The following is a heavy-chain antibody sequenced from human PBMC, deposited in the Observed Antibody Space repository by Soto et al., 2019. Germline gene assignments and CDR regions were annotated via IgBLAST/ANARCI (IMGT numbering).Heavy chain of an antibody. Sequence: GSLRLSCAMSVFSFSSNYLSWVRQAPGKGLEWVSVHYSGGSTYYADSVQGRFTISRDKSNNTLYLQMRRVRAEDTAVYFCARHRHPRGTVGATSPLDPWGQGTQVTVSS. J-gene: IGHJ5*02. CDR1: VFSFSSNY. CDR2: HYSGGST. CDR3: ARHRHPRGTVGATSPLDP. D-gene: IGHD1-26*01. V-gene: IGHV3-53*01.